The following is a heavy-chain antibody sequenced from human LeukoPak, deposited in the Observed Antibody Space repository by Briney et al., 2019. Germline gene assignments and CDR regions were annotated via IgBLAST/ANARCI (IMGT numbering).Heavy chain of an antibody. CDR1: GYTFTGYY. D-gene: IGHD4/OR15-4a*01. Sequence: ASVKVSCTASGYTFTGYYIHWVRQAPGQGLDCMGWINPNSGVTNYAQKFQGRVSMTRDTSITTAYMELSRLTSDDTAVYYCASLTNYQRTDFDYWGQGTLVTVSS. CDR2: INPNSGVT. V-gene: IGHV1-2*02. J-gene: IGHJ4*02. CDR3: ASLTNYQRTDFDY.